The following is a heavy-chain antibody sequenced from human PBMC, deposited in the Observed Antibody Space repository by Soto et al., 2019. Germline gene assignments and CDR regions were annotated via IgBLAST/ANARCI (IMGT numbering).Heavy chain of an antibody. CDR1: GASVSSYY. J-gene: IGHJ5*02. Sequence: PSETLSLTCSVSGASVSSYYWSWVRQPPGKGLEWIGYIYYIGAYNYNPSLKSRVIISVDTSKNQFSLKLTSVTAADTAVYYCARTPETRDWLDPWGQGTLVTVSS. D-gene: IGHD1-7*01. CDR2: IYYIGAY. CDR3: ARTPETRDWLDP. V-gene: IGHV4-59*02.